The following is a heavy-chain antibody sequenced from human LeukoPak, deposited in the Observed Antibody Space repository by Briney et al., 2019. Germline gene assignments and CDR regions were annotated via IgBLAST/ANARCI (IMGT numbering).Heavy chain of an antibody. D-gene: IGHD3-3*01. CDR2: IYTSGST. CDR3: AGDGYYDFWSGLFGMDV. Sequence: SQTLSLTCTVSGGSISSYYWSWIRRPAGKGLEWIGRIYTSGSTNYNPSLKSRVTMSVDTSKNQFSLKLSSVTAADTAVYYCAGDGYYDFWSGLFGMDVWGQGTTVTVSS. CDR1: GGSISSYY. V-gene: IGHV4-4*07. J-gene: IGHJ6*02.